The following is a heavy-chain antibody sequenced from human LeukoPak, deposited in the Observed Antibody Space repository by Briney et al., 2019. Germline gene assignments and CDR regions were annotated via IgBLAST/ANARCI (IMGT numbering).Heavy chain of an antibody. D-gene: IGHD3-3*01. V-gene: IGHV3-30*02. CDR1: GFTFSGYD. Sequence: GGSLRLSCAASGFTFSGYDMHWVRQAPGKGLEWVALIRSDGSDKYYADSVKGRFTISRDNSKNTLYLQMNSLRAEDTAVYYCAKGLHDLWSGYSSNGMDVWGQGTTVTVSS. CDR3: AKGLHDLWSGYSSNGMDV. CDR2: IRSDGSDK. J-gene: IGHJ6*02.